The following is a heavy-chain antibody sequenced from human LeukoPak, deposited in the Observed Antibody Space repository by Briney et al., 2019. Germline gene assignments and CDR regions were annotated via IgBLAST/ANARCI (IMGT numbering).Heavy chain of an antibody. CDR1: GCRFTSYW. CDR2: IYPGDSDT. V-gene: IGHV5-51*01. J-gene: IGHJ4*02. Sequence: GGALKISFQGSGCRFTSYWIGWGRPMPGKGLEWMGIIYPGDSDTRYSPSFQGQVTISADKSISTAYLQWSSLKASDTAMYYCARQSVTALDYWGQGTLVTVSS. CDR3: ARQSVTALDY. D-gene: IGHD2-21*02.